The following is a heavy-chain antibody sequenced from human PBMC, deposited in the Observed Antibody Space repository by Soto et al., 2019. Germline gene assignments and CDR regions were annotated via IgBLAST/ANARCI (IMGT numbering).Heavy chain of an antibody. CDR2: INAGNGNT. CDR1: GYTFTSYD. V-gene: IGHV1-3*01. D-gene: IGHD2-2*02. CDR3: AKSATVPAAIAY. J-gene: IGHJ4*02. Sequence: ASVKVSCKASGYTFTSYDINWVRQATGQRLEWMGWINAGNGNTKYSQKFQGRVTITRDTSASTAYMELSSLRSEDTAVYYCAKSATVPAAIAYWGQGTLVTVS.